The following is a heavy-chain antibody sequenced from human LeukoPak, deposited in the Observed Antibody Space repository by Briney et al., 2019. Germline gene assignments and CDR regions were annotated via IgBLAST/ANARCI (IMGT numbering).Heavy chain of an antibody. CDR1: GGSISSGGYY. D-gene: IGHD3-3*01. J-gene: IGHJ5*02. CDR2: IYYSGST. V-gene: IGHV4-31*03. Sequence: SQTLSLTCTVSGGSISSGGYYWSWIHQHPGKGLEWIGYIYYSGSTYYNPSLKSRVTISVDTSKNQFSLKLSSVTAADTAVYYCARGFLEWGDNWFDPWGQGTLVTVSS. CDR3: ARGFLEWGDNWFDP.